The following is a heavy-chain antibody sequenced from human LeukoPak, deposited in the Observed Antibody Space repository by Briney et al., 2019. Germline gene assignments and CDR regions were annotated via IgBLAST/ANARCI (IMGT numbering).Heavy chain of an antibody. V-gene: IGHV1-69*05. CDR2: IIPIFGTA. CDR1: GGTFSSYA. J-gene: IGHJ4*02. Sequence: ASVKVSCKASGGTFSSYAISWVRQAPGQGLEWMGRIIPIFGTANYAQKFQGRVTITTDESTSTAYMELSSLRPEDTAVYYCARANYDSSGYYYWWGQGTLVTVSS. CDR3: ARANYDSSGYYYW. D-gene: IGHD3-22*01.